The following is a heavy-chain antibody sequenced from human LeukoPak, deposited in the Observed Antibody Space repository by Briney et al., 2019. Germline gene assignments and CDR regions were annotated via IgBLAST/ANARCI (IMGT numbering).Heavy chain of an antibody. CDR2: IYYSGST. D-gene: IGHD1-7*01. CDR3: ARHEDGTTLDY. CDR1: TGSISRDY. Sequence: SETLSLTCTVSTGSISRDYWSWTRQPPGKGLEWIGSIYYSGSTNHNASLKSRVTMSVDTSKNQISLKLTSVTAADTAVYYCARHEDGTTLDYWGQGTLVTVSS. V-gene: IGHV4-59*08. J-gene: IGHJ4*02.